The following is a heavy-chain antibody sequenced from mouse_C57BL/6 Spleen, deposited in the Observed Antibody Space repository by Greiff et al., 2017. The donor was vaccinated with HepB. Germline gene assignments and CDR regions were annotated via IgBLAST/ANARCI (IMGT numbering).Heavy chain of an antibody. D-gene: IGHD2-5*01. CDR1: GYSITSGYY. Sequence: EVKLVESGPGLVKPSQSLSLTCSVTGYSITSGYYWNWIRQFPGNKLEWMGYISYDGSNNYNPSLKNRISITRDTSKNQFFLKLNSVTTEDTATYHCAREGYSNSYYFDYWGQGTTLTVSS. CDR2: ISYDGSN. V-gene: IGHV3-6*01. CDR3: AREGYSNSYYFDY. J-gene: IGHJ2*01.